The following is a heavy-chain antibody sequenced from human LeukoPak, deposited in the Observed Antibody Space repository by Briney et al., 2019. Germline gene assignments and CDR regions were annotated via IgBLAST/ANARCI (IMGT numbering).Heavy chain of an antibody. Sequence: NSSETLSLTCTVSGGSISSSSYYWGWIRQPPGKGLEWIGSIYYSGSTYYNPSLKSRVTISVDTSKNQFSLKLSSVTAADTAVYYCARRRLTYCSSTSCYKENWFDPWGHGTLVTVSS. CDR2: IYYSGST. J-gene: IGHJ5*02. CDR1: GGSISSSSYY. D-gene: IGHD2-2*02. CDR3: ARRRLTYCSSTSCYKENWFDP. V-gene: IGHV4-39*01.